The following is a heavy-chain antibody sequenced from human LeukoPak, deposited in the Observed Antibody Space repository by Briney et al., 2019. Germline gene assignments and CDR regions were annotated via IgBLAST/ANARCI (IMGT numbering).Heavy chain of an antibody. V-gene: IGHV3-53*01. CDR2: IYSGGST. CDR1: GFTVSSNY. D-gene: IGHD3-22*01. CDR3: ARGPYCDSSPFDY. Sequence: PGGSLRLSCAASGFTVSSNYMSWVRQAPGKGLEWVSVIYSGGSTYYADSVKGRFTISRDNSKNTLYLQMNSLRAEDTAVYYCARGPYCDSSPFDYWGQGTLVTVSS. J-gene: IGHJ4*02.